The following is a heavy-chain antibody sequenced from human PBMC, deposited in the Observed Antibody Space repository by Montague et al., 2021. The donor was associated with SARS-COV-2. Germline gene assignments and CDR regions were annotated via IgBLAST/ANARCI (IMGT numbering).Heavy chain of an antibody. V-gene: IGHV3-30-3*01. Sequence: RLSWSASGFTFSSYAMHWVRQAPGKGLEWVAVISYDGSNKYYADSVKGRFTISRDNSKNTLYLQMNSLRAEDTAVYYCARALDITMIVVVNYYGMDVRGQGTTVTVSS. CDR2: ISYDGSNK. J-gene: IGHJ6*02. CDR1: GFTFSSYA. D-gene: IGHD3-22*01. CDR3: ARALDITMIVVVNYYGMDV.